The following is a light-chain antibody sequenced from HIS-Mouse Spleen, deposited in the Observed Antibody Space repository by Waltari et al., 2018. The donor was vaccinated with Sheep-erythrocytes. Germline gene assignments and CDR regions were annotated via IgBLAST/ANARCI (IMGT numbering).Light chain of an antibody. Sequence: QSALTQPASVSGSPGQSITISCTGTSSDVGASNYVSWYQQHPGKAPKLMIYAVSNRPSGVSNRFSGSKSGNTASMTISGLQAEDEADYYCSSYTSSSTLVFGGGTKLTVL. J-gene: IGLJ2*01. CDR1: SSDVGASNY. CDR3: SSYTSSSTLV. V-gene: IGLV2-14*03. CDR2: AVS.